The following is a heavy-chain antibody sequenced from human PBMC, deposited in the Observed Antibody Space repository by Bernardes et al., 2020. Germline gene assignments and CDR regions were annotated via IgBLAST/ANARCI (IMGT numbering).Heavy chain of an antibody. CDR1: GFTFSSYA. CDR2: ISYDGSNK. V-gene: IGHV3-30*01. Sequence: GSLRLPCAASGFTFSSYAMHWVRQAPGKGLEWVAVISYDGSNKYYADSVKGRFTISRDNSKNTLYLQMNSLRAEDTAVYYCARDLGYYDSSGYYPAYYFDYWGQGTLVTVSS. D-gene: IGHD3-22*01. CDR3: ARDLGYYDSSGYYPAYYFDY. J-gene: IGHJ4*02.